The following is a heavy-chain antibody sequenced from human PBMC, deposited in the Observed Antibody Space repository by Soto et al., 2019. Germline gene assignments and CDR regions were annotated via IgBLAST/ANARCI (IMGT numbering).Heavy chain of an antibody. V-gene: IGHV3-23*01. CDR1: GFTFSSYA. Sequence: GGSLRLSCAASGFTFSSYAMSWVRQAPGKGLEWVSAISGSGGSTYYADSVKGRFTISRDNSKNTLYLQMNSLRAEDTAVYYCAKDSGGYDFWSGYNREDYYYGMDVWGQGTTVTVSS. CDR2: ISGSGGST. J-gene: IGHJ6*02. CDR3: AKDSGGYDFWSGYNREDYYYGMDV. D-gene: IGHD3-3*01.